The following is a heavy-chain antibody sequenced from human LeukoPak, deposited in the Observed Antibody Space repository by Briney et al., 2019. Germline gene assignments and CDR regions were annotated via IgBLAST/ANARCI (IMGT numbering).Heavy chain of an antibody. CDR3: ARDLRDCWSGYPFDY. CDR1: GGSFSGYY. Sequence: SETLSLTCAVYGGSFSGYYWSWIRQPPGKGLEWIGEINNRGSTTYNPSLKSGVTISVDTSKNQFSLKLSSVTAADTAVYYCARDLRDCWSGYPFDYWGQGTLVTVSS. D-gene: IGHD3-3*01. CDR2: INNRGST. J-gene: IGHJ4*02. V-gene: IGHV4-34*01.